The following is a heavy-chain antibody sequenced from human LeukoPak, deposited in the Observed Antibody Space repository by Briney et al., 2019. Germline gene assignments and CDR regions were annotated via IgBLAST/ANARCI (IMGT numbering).Heavy chain of an antibody. CDR3: ARKPRIAARHFDY. J-gene: IGHJ4*02. Sequence: PGGSLRLSCAASGFTFSSYWMSWVRQAPGKGLEWVANIKQDGSEKYYVDSVKGRFTISRDNAKNSLYLQMNSLRAEDTAVYYCARKPRIAARHFDYWGQGTLVTVSS. CDR1: GFTFSSYW. V-gene: IGHV3-7*01. D-gene: IGHD6-6*01. CDR2: IKQDGSEK.